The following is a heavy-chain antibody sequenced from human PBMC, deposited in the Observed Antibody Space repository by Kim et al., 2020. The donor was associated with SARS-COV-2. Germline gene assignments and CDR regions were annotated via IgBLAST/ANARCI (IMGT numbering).Heavy chain of an antibody. CDR3: ARFPTSAFCTSTGYCVRGLDS. Sequence: GGSLRLSCAASGFTFTGFAIHWVRQAPGKGLEWVTVVSFDGRNKYYADSVKGRFTVSRDNSKNTVHLQMDSLKSEDTGVYYCARFPTSAFCTSTGYCVRGLDSRGQGTRVTVSS. V-gene: IGHV3-30*04. CDR2: VSFDGRNK. J-gene: IGHJ4*02. CDR1: GFTFTGFA. D-gene: IGHD3-22*01.